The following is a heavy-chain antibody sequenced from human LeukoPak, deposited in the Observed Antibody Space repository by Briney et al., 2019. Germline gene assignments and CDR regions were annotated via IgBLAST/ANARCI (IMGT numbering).Heavy chain of an antibody. CDR2: IIPMFGAA. CDR1: GGTFNSFA. D-gene: IGHD3-10*01. Sequence: VASVKVSRKSSGGTFNSFALTWVRQAPGQGLEWMGGIIPMFGAADYAQKFQGRVTITADESTSTAYMELNSLRSEDTAVYYCARSTYGSGSYYNVGAFDIWGQGTMVTVSS. CDR3: ARSTYGSGSYYNVGAFDI. J-gene: IGHJ3*02. V-gene: IGHV1-69*13.